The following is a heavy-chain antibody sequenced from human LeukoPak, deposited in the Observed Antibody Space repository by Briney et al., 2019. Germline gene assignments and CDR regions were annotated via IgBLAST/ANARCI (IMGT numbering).Heavy chain of an antibody. Sequence: SETLSLTCAVYGGSFSGYYWSWIRQPPGKGREWIGEINHSGSTNYNPSLKSRVTISVDTSKNQFSLKLSSVTAADTAVYYCAGEPSDYYYYGMDVWGQGTTVTVSS. D-gene: IGHD1-26*01. V-gene: IGHV4-34*01. J-gene: IGHJ6*02. CDR3: AGEPSDYYYYGMDV. CDR1: GGSFSGYY. CDR2: INHSGST.